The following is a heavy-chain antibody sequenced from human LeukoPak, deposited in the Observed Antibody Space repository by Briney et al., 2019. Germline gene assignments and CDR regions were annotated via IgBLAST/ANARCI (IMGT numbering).Heavy chain of an antibody. J-gene: IGHJ6*02. V-gene: IGHV1-24*01. Sequence: ASVKVSCKVSGYTLTELSMHWVRQAPGKGLEWMGGFDPEDGETIYAQKFQGRVTMTEDTSTDTAYMELSSLRSEDTAVYYCATELDTAMVPYYYYGMDVWGQGTTVTVSS. D-gene: IGHD5-18*01. CDR2: FDPEDGET. CDR3: ATELDTAMVPYYYYGMDV. CDR1: GYTLTELS.